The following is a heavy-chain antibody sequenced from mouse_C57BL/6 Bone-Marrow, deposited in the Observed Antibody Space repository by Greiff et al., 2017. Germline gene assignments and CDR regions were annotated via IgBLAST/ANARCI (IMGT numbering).Heavy chain of an antibody. Sequence: DVMLVESGGGLVKPGGSLKLSCEASGYTFSDYGMHWVRQAPEKGLVWVAYISSGSSTIYYADTVKGRFTISRDNAKNSLFLQMTGLRSEDTAMYYCARAGSYAMDYWGQGTSVTVSS. V-gene: IGHV5-17*01. CDR3: ARAGSYAMDY. J-gene: IGHJ4*01. CDR1: GYTFSDYG. CDR2: ISSGSSTI.